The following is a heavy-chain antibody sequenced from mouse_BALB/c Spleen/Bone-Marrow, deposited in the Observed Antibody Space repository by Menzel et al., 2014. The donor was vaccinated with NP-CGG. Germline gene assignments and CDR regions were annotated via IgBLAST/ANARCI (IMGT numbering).Heavy chain of an antibody. Sequence: EVKLMESGPELVKPGASVKISCKASGYKFNDYNMHWVKQSHGKSLEWIGYIYPYNGGTGYNQKFKSKATLTVDNSSSTAYMELRSLTSEDSAVYYCARGYSWYFDVWGAGTTVTVSS. D-gene: IGHD2-3*01. CDR3: ARGYSWYFDV. V-gene: IGHV1S29*02. J-gene: IGHJ1*01. CDR1: GYKFNDYN. CDR2: IYPYNGGT.